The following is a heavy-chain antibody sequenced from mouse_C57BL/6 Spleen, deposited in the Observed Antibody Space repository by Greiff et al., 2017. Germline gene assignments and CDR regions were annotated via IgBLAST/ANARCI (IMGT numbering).Heavy chain of an antibody. CDR1: GYAFSSSW. CDR3: ATGDYYGSNLWYFDV. V-gene: IGHV1-82*01. J-gene: IGHJ1*03. Sequence: QVQLQQSGPELVKPGASVKISCKASGYAFSSSWMNWVKQRPGTGLEWIGRIYPGDGDPNYNGQFKGKATLTADKSSSTAYMQLSSLTSEGGPVYVCATGDYYGSNLWYFDVWGTGTTVTVSS. D-gene: IGHD1-1*01. CDR2: IYPGDGDP.